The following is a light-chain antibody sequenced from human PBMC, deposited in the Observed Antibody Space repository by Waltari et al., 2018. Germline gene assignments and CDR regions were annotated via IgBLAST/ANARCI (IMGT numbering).Light chain of an antibody. Sequence: DIVMTQSPDSLAVSLGERATINCKSSQSVLYTSTNRNYLAWYQQKPGQPPKLLIYWASTRESRVPDRFSGSGSGRDFTLTISSLQAEDVAVYYCQQYNTTPLTFGGGTKVEIK. CDR2: WAS. CDR1: QSVLYTSTNRNY. V-gene: IGKV4-1*01. J-gene: IGKJ4*01. CDR3: QQYNTTPLT.